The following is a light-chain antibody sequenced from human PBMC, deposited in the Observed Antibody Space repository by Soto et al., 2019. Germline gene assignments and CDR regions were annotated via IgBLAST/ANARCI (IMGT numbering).Light chain of an antibody. CDR3: ATWDGSLPGEV. V-gene: IGLV1-51*01. CDR1: SSNIGNNY. CDR2: DNN. J-gene: IGLJ2*01. Sequence: QYVLTQSPSVSAAPGQQVTISCSGSSSNIGNNYVSWYQQLPGTAPKLLIYDNNKRPSGIPDRFSGSKSGTSGTLDITGLQTGGEADYYCATWDGSLPGEVFGGGTKVTVL.